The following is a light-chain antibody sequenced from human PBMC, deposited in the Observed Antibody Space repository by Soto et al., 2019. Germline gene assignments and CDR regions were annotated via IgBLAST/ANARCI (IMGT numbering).Light chain of an antibody. Sequence: EIVLTQSPATLSLSPGETATLSCRASQTVSSHLAWYQQKVGQAPRLLIYDASNRATGIPARFSGSGSGTDFTLTISSLEPEDSAVYYCQQRSNWPPITFGQGTRLEIK. CDR2: DAS. V-gene: IGKV3-11*01. CDR3: QQRSNWPPIT. J-gene: IGKJ5*01. CDR1: QTVSSH.